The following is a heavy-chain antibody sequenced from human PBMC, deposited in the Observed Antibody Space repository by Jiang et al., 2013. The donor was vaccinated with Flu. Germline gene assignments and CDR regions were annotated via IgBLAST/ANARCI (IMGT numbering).Heavy chain of an antibody. CDR2: IYYSGST. Sequence: GPGLVKPSETLSLTCTVSGGSISSYYWSWIRQPPGKGLEWIGYIYYSGSTNYNPSLKSRVTISVDTSKNQFSLKLSSVTAADTAVYYCARDRGNGDYLFDYWGQGPWSPSPQ. CDR1: GGSISSYY. V-gene: IGHV4-59*01. D-gene: IGHD4-17*01. J-gene: IGHJ4*02. CDR3: ARDRGNGDYLFDY.